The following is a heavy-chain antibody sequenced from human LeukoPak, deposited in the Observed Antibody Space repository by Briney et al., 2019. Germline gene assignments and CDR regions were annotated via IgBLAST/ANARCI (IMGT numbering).Heavy chain of an antibody. Sequence: PGGSLRLSCAASGFTFSSYSMYWVRQAPGKGLEWVSSISSSSSYIYYADSVKGRFTISRDNAKNSLYLQMNSLRAEDTAVYYCARGLKGPLIGMVITPFDYWGQGTLVTVSS. CDR3: ARGLKGPLIGMVITPFDY. J-gene: IGHJ4*02. CDR2: ISSSSSYI. V-gene: IGHV3-21*01. CDR1: GFTFSSYS. D-gene: IGHD3-22*01.